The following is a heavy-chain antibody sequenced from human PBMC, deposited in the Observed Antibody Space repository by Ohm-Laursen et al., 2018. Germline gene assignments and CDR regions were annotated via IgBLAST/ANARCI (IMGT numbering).Heavy chain of an antibody. CDR3: ARATERDYYDSSDITDAFDI. CDR1: GFSFSDYY. D-gene: IGHD3-22*01. J-gene: IGHJ3*02. Sequence: LSLTCAASGFSFSDYYMSWIRQAPGKGLEWVSYISSSGSTIYYADSVKGRFTISRDDAKNSLYLQMNSLRAEDTAVYYCARATERDYYDSSDITDAFDIWGQGTVVTVSS. CDR2: ISSSGSTI. V-gene: IGHV3-11*04.